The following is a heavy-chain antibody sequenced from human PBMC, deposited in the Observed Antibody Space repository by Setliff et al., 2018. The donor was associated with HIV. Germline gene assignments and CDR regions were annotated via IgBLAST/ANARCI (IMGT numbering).Heavy chain of an antibody. CDR2: VNTNNDKT. D-gene: IGHD1-26*01. CDR1: GYTFTNFG. J-gene: IGHJ5*02. Sequence: ASVKVSCKASGYTFTNFGITWVRQVPGQGLEWMGWVNTNNDKTNYAQKFQGRVTMTTDRSTKTAYLDLGSLRPDDTAVYYCARADSGDYSAFDLWGQGTLVTVSS. CDR3: ARADSGDYSAFDL. V-gene: IGHV1-18*01.